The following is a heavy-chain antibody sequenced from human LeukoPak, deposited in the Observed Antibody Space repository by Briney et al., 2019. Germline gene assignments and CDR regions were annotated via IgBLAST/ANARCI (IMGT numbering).Heavy chain of an antibody. V-gene: IGHV4-34*01. D-gene: IGHD2-2*01. J-gene: IGHJ6*03. CDR3: ARRGGDIVVVPAATRNYMDV. CDR2: INHSGST. Sequence: SETLSLTCAVYGGSFSGYYWSWIRQPPGKGLEWIGEINHSGSTNYNPSLKSRVTISVDTSKNQFSLKLSSVTAADTAVYYCARRGGDIVVVPAATRNYMDVWGKGTTVTISS. CDR1: GGSFSGYY.